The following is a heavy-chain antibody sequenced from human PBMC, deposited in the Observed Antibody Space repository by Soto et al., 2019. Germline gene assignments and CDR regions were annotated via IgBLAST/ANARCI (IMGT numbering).Heavy chain of an antibody. CDR1: GFTFSSYG. D-gene: IGHD1-20*01. J-gene: IGHJ6*02. Sequence: GGSLRLSCAASGFTFSSYGMHWVRQAPGKGLEWVAVISYDGSNKYYADSVKGRFTISRDNSKNTLYLQMNSLRAEDTAVYYCAKAGPKRVTGTTFISHYYYYGMDVWGQGTTVTVSS. CDR3: AKAGPKRVTGTTFISHYYYYGMDV. V-gene: IGHV3-30*18. CDR2: ISYDGSNK.